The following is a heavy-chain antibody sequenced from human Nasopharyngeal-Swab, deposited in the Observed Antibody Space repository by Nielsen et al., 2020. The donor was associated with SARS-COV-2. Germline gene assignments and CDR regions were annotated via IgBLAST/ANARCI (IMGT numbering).Heavy chain of an antibody. CDR1: GGSISSSSYY. Sequence: SETLSLTCTVSGGSISSSSYYWGWIRQPPGKGLEWIGSIYYSGSTYYNPSIKSRVTISVDTSKNQFSLKLSSVTAADTAVYYCARQERQWLELQPHYFDYWGQGTLVTVSS. CDR3: ARQERQWLELQPHYFDY. D-gene: IGHD6-19*01. V-gene: IGHV4-39*01. CDR2: IYYSGST. J-gene: IGHJ4*02.